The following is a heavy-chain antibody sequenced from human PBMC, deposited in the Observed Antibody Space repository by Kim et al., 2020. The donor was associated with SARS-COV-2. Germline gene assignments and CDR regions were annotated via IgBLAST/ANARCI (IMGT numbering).Heavy chain of an antibody. CDR2: ISAYNGNT. CDR1: GYTFTSYG. Sequence: ASVKVSCKASGYTFTSYGISWVRQAPGQGLEWMGWISAYNGNTNYAQKLQGRVTMTTDTSTSTAYMELRSLRSDDTAVYYCARDHPTGFAAFWSGYYGLSGHNDNWFDPWGQGTLVTVSS. V-gene: IGHV1-18*01. CDR3: ARDHPTGFAAFWSGYYGLSGHNDNWFDP. J-gene: IGHJ5*02. D-gene: IGHD3-3*01.